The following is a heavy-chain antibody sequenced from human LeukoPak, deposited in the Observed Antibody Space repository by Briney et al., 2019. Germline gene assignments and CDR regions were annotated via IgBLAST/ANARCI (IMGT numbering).Heavy chain of an antibody. CDR1: GFTLSSSA. J-gene: IGHJ4*02. Sequence: PGGSLRLSCAASGFTLSSSAMHWVRQGPGKGLEWVAILSIDGTNTYYTDSVKGRFTIARDNSKNTLFLQMNSLRPGDTAMYYCARDPGGGYFDYWGQGTLVTVSS. D-gene: IGHD2-15*01. V-gene: IGHV3-30-3*01. CDR3: ARDPGGGYFDY. CDR2: LSIDGTNT.